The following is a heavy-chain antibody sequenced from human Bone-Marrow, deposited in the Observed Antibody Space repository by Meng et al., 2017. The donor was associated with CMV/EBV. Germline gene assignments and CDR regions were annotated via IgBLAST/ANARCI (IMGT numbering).Heavy chain of an antibody. Sequence: ASVKVSCKDSGYTFTSHGICWVRQAPGQGLEWMGWISAYNGNTNYAQKLQGRVTMTTDTSTSTAYMELRSLRSDVTAVYYCARDPHYYDSSGYYRGVYYYYYGMDVWGQGTTVTVSS. CDR3: ARDPHYYDSSGYYRGVYYYYYGMDV. V-gene: IGHV1-18*01. CDR1: GYTFTSHG. CDR2: ISAYNGNT. J-gene: IGHJ6*02. D-gene: IGHD3-22*01.